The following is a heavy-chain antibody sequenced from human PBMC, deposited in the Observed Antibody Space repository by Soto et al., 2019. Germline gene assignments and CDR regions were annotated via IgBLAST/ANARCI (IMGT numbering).Heavy chain of an antibody. CDR3: ATRFYSSSSLVDY. Sequence: QVQLQQWGAGLLKPSETLSLTCAVYGGSFSGYYWCWICQPPGKGLEWIGEFNHSGSTNYNPSLKSRVTISVDTSKNQSSLKLSSVTAADTAVYYCATRFYSSSSLVDYWGQETLVTVSS. J-gene: IGHJ4*02. D-gene: IGHD6-6*01. V-gene: IGHV4-34*01. CDR2: FNHSGST. CDR1: GGSFSGYY.